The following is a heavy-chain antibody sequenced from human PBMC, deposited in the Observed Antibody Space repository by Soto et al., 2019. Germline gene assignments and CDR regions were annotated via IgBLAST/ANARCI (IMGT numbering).Heavy chain of an antibody. V-gene: IGHV4-30-4*01. J-gene: IGHJ3*02. CDR2: IYYSGST. CDR3: ARGDYEKGFDI. CDR1: GGSVSSDNYY. Sequence: PSETLSLTCTVSGGSVSSDNYYWSWIRQPPGKGLEWIGYIYYSGSTYYNPSLKSRVTISVDTSKNQFSLKLSSVTAADTAVYYCARGDYEKGFDIWGQGTMVTVSS. D-gene: IGHD3-22*01.